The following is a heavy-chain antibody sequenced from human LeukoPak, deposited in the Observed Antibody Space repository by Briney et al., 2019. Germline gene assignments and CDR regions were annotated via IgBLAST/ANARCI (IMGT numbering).Heavy chain of an antibody. V-gene: IGHV4-59*08. Sequence: SETLSLTCTVSGGSISSYYWSWIRQPPGKGLEWIGYIYYSGSTNYNPSLKSRVTISVDTSKNQFSLKLSSVTAADTAVYYCARLMVVADAFDIWGQGTMVTVSS. CDR1: GGSISSYY. J-gene: IGHJ3*02. CDR2: IYYSGST. CDR3: ARLMVVADAFDI. D-gene: IGHD2-15*01.